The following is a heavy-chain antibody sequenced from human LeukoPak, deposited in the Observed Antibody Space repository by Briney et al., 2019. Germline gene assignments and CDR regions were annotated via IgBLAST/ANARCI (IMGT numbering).Heavy chain of an antibody. CDR3: ARHSVVSPHYFDY. J-gene: IGHJ4*02. V-gene: IGHV4-59*08. CDR1: GGSISPYY. Sequence: SETLSLTCTVSGGSISPYYWSWIRQPPGKELEWIAFISHSGSAHYNPSLTSRVTISVDTSKNQFSLKLTSVTAADTAVYYCARHSVVSPHYFDYWGQGTPVTVSS. CDR2: ISHSGSA. D-gene: IGHD2-21*01.